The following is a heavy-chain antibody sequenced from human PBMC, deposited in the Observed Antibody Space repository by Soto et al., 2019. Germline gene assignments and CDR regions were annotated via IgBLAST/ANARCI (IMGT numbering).Heavy chain of an antibody. CDR1: GFTFSSYS. D-gene: IGHD2-2*01. J-gene: IGHJ5*02. Sequence: GGSLRLSCAASGFTFSSYSMNWVRQAPGKGLEWVSSISSSSSYIYYADSVKGRFTISRDNAKNSLYLQMNSLRAEDTAVYYCASDHWDIVVVPAAMPLVSWFDPWGQGTLVTVSS. V-gene: IGHV3-21*01. CDR3: ASDHWDIVVVPAAMPLVSWFDP. CDR2: ISSSSSYI.